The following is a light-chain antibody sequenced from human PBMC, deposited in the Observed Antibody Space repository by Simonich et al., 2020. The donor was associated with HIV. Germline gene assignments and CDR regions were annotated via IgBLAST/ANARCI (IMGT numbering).Light chain of an antibody. Sequence: DIQMTQSPSSLSASVGDRVTITCRASQDISHSLAWYQQKPGKAPKLLLYGASRLESGVPSRFSGSGSVTDYTLTISSLQPEDFATYYCQQFNSYSYTLGQGTKLEIK. CDR3: QQFNSYSYT. J-gene: IGKJ2*01. V-gene: IGKV1-NL1*01. CDR2: GAS. CDR1: QDISHS.